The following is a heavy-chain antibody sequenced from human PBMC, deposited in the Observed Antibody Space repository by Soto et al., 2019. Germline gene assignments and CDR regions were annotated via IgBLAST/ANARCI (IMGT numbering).Heavy chain of an antibody. CDR1: GFTFSSYG. CDR2: IWYDGSNK. D-gene: IGHD4-4*01. V-gene: IGHV3-33*01. J-gene: IGHJ6*02. CDR3: ARDYDYSNYVFVGSWLDV. Sequence: GGSLRLSCAASGFTFSSYGMHWVRQAPGKGLEWVAVIWYDGSNKYYADSVKGRFTISRDNSKNTLYLQMNSLRAEDTAVYYCARDYDYSNYVFVGSWLDVWGQGTTVTVSS.